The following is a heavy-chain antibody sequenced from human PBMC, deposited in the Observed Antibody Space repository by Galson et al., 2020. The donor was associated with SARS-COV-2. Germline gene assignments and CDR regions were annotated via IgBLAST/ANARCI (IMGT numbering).Heavy chain of an antibody. V-gene: IGHV2-70*11. CDR3: ARVTLSVIYPLGPTGNYYGSDV. Sequence: SGPTLVKPTQTLTLTCTFSGFSLSTSGMCVSWIRQPPGKALEWLARIDWDDDKYYSTSLKTRLTISKDTSKNQVVLTMTNMDPVDTATYYGARVTLSVIYPLGPTGNYYGSDVWGQGTTVAVSS. CDR2: IDWDDDK. D-gene: IGHD2-21*01. J-gene: IGHJ6*02. CDR1: GFSLSTSGMC.